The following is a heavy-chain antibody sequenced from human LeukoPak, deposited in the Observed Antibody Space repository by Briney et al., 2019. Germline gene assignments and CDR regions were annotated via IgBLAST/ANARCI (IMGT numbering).Heavy chain of an antibody. CDR1: GYTFTSYG. Sequence: ASVKVSCKASGYTFTSYGMSWVRQVPGQGLEWMGWISAYTGNTNYAQNLQGRLTMTTDTSTRTAYMDLRSLRSDDTAVYYCARDLIVGATLAGGHDAFDIWGQGTMVTVSS. V-gene: IGHV1-18*01. CDR3: ARDLIVGATLAGGHDAFDI. D-gene: IGHD1-26*01. CDR2: ISAYTGNT. J-gene: IGHJ3*02.